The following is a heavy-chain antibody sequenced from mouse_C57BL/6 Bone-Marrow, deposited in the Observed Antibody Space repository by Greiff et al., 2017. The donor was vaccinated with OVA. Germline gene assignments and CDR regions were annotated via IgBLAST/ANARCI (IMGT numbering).Heavy chain of an antibody. CDR3: AREGPPYYYFDY. D-gene: IGHD2-10*01. CDR2: IYPGSGST. J-gene: IGHJ2*01. V-gene: IGHV1-55*01. Sequence: QVQLQQSGAELVKPGASVKMSCKASGYTFTSYWITWVKQRPGQGLEWIGDIYPGSGSTNYNEKFKSKATLTVDTSSSTAYMQRSSLTSKDTAVYYCAREGPPYYYFDYWGQGTTLTVSS. CDR1: GYTFTSYW.